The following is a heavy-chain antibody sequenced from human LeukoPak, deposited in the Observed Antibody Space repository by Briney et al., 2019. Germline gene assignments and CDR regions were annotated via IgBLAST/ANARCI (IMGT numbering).Heavy chain of an antibody. V-gene: IGHV4-61*02. J-gene: IGHJ4*02. CDR3: ARVNRYSGAFFI. CDR1: GASINSNEYY. D-gene: IGHD5-12*01. Sequence: SETLSLTCTVSGASINSNEYYWSGVRQPAGKGLEWIGRSYFTGRTNYNPSLKTRVTISVDTSKNPFSLQLSSVTAADTAVYHCARVNRYSGAFFIWGQGTLVIVSS. CDR2: SYFTGRT.